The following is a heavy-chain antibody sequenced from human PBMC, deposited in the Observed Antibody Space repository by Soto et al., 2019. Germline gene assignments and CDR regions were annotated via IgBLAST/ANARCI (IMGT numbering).Heavy chain of an antibody. CDR1: GGSISSGGYY. CDR3: ARDPSGNSNDWYFEL. D-gene: IGHD2-21*02. Sequence: QVQLQESGPGLVKPSQTLSLTCTVSGGSISSGGYYWSWIRQHPGKGLEWIGYIYYSGSTYYNPSLKSRVTISVDTSKNQFSLKLNSVTAADTGVYYCARDPSGNSNDWYFELWGRGTLVTVSS. V-gene: IGHV4-31*03. J-gene: IGHJ2*01. CDR2: IYYSGST.